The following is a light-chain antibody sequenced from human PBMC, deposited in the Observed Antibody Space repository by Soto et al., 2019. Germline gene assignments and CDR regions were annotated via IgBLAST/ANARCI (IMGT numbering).Light chain of an antibody. Sequence: EIVMTQSPATLSVSPGERANLSCRASQSVSGNLAWYQQKPGQAPRLLIYAASTRATGSPARFSGSGSGTEFTLTISSLQSEDFAVYYCQQYNNWSPITFGPGTKVDIK. V-gene: IGKV3-15*01. J-gene: IGKJ3*01. CDR3: QQYNNWSPIT. CDR1: QSVSGN. CDR2: AAS.